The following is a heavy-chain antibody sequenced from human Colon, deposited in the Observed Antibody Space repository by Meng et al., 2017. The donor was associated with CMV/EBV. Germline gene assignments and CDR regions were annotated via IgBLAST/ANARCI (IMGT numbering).Heavy chain of an antibody. CDR3: GRAGARGVPIDV. Sequence: LKQSGPGLVRPSETLSLTCTVSGGYISGHNWTWIRRPAGEGLQWLGRIYSNGRIDENYSLRSRVTISVDTSKNQLSLRLTSVTAADTAVYYCGRAGARGVPIDVWGRGTLVTVSS. CDR2: IYSNGRI. J-gene: IGHJ1*01. D-gene: IGHD3-10*01. V-gene: IGHV4-4*07. CDR1: GGYISGHN.